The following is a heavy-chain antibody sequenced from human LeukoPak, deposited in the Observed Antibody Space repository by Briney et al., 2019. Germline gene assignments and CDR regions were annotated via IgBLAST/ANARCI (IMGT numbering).Heavy chain of an antibody. CDR3: ARDSSGYYGYYYYGMDV. CDR1: GFTFSSYG. Sequence: GGSLRLPCAASGFTFSSYGMHWVRQAPGKGLEWVAVIWYDGSNKYYADSVKGRFTISRDNSKNTLYLQMNSLRAEDTAVYYCARDSSGYYGYYYYGMDVWGQGTTVTVSS. CDR2: IWYDGSNK. J-gene: IGHJ6*02. D-gene: IGHD3-22*01. V-gene: IGHV3-33*01.